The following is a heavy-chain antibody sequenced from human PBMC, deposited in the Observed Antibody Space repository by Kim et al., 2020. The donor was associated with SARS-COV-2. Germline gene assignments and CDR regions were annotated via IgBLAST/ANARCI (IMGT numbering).Heavy chain of an antibody. V-gene: IGHV3-30*18. J-gene: IGHJ6*02. D-gene: IGHD3-3*01. CDR3: AKDEFPTITIFGVVSARSYGMDV. CDR1: GFTFSSYG. Sequence: GGSLRLSCAASGFTFSSYGMHWVRQAPGKGLEWVAVISYDGSNKYYADSVKGRFTISRDNSKNTLYLQMNSLRAEDTAVYYCAKDEFPTITIFGVVSARSYGMDVWGQGTTVTVSS. CDR2: ISYDGSNK.